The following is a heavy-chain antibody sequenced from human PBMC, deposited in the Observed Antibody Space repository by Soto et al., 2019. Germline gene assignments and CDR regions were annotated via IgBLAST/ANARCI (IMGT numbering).Heavy chain of an antibody. CDR1: GGTFSDYA. J-gene: IGHJ3*02. Sequence: ASVKVSCKGSGGTFSDYAINWVRQAPGQGLEWMGGIIPVLGTAHYAQRFQGRVTITADKSTSTDYVELSSLRSDDTAVYYCWVGYSSGSSCNSDTFDIWGQGTMVTVSS. V-gene: IGHV1-69*06. D-gene: IGHD2-15*01. CDR3: WVGYSSGSSCNSDTFDI. CDR2: IIPVLGTA.